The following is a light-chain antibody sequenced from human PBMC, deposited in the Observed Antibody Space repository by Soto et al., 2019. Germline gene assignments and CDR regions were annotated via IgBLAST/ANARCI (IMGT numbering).Light chain of an antibody. J-gene: IGLJ2*01. V-gene: IGLV2-23*01. CDR1: SSDVGSDNL. CDR3: CSYAGSSTAI. Sequence: QSVLTQPASVSRSPGQSITISCTGTSSDVGSDNLVSWYQQHPGKAPKLMIYEGSKRPSGVSNRFSGSKSGNTASLTISGLQAEDEADYYCCSYAGSSTAIFGGGTKLTVL. CDR2: EGS.